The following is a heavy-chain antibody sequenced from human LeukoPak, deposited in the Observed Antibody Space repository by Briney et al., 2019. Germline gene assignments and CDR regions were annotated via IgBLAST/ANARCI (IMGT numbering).Heavy chain of an antibody. J-gene: IGHJ4*02. Sequence: GGSLRLSCAASGFMFDTYAMNWVRRAPGEGLEGVSYISQSGDAKYYADSVKGRFPISRDNARNYLYLQMNSLRAEDTAIYYCTTQDLVVVPAASHYFDYWGQGILIIVSA. CDR3: TTQDLVVVPAASHYFDY. D-gene: IGHD2-15*01. CDR2: ISQSGDAK. CDR1: GFMFDTYA. V-gene: IGHV3-48*03.